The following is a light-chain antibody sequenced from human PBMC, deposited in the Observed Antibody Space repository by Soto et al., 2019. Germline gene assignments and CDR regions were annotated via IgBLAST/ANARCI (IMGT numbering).Light chain of an antibody. CDR3: SSYATSGISV. V-gene: IGLV2-14*01. CDR1: SSDVGGYNY. Sequence: QSALTQPASVSGSPGQSITISCTGTSSDVGGYNYVSWYQQHPGKAPKLMIYEVSSRPSGVSHRFSGSKSGNTASLTISGLQAEDEADYCCSSYATSGISVFGGGTKLTAL. CDR2: EVS. J-gene: IGLJ2*01.